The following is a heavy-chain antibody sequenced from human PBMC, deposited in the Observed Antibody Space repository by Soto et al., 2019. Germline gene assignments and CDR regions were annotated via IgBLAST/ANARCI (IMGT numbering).Heavy chain of an antibody. CDR3: ARGGITAVRNSDFDH. J-gene: IGHJ4*02. D-gene: IGHD1-20*01. Sequence: QVQLQESGPGLVKPSGTLSLDCKVSGDSISSSEWWSWFRQPPGKGLEWIAEIHHSGPTNYNPSLQSRVTMTVDKSKNQISLRLTTVTAADTAVYYCARGGITAVRNSDFDHWGQGTLVTVSS. V-gene: IGHV4-4*02. CDR1: GDSISSSEW. CDR2: IHHSGPT.